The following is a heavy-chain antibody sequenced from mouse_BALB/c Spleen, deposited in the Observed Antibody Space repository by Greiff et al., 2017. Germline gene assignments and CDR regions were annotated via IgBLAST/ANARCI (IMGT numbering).Heavy chain of an antibody. J-gene: IGHJ4*01. V-gene: IGHV1-14*01. CDR3: ARDMIYYGNYEAMDY. CDR2: INPYNDGT. CDR1: GYTFTSYV. Sequence: VQLQQSGAELMKPGASVKMSCKASGYTFTSYVMHWVKQKPGQGLEWIGYINPYNDGTKYNEKFKGKATLTSDKSYSTAYMELSSLTSEDSAVYYCARDMIYYGNYEAMDYWGQGTSVTVSS. D-gene: IGHD2-1*01.